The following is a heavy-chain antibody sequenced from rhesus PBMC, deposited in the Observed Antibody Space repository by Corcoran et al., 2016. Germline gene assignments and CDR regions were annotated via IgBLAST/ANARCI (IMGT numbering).Heavy chain of an antibody. Sequence: QVQLQESGPAVVKPSETLSLTCAVSGGSISSSNWWSWIRQSPGKGLEWIGGIYGSGGSTEYNPSRKSRVNISIDTFKNQFSLELSSVTAADTAVYYCARHEDIAAAGRFDVWGPGVLVTVSS. CDR1: GGSISSSNW. CDR2: IYGSGGST. CDR3: ARHEDIAAAGRFDV. J-gene: IGHJ5-1*01. V-gene: IGHV4-93*02. D-gene: IGHD6-25*01.